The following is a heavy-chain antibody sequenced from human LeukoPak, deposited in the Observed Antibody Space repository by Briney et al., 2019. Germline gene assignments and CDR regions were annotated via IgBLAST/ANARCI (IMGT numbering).Heavy chain of an antibody. V-gene: IGHV3-72*01. CDR2: TRNKANSYTT. CDR1: GFTFSSYA. J-gene: IGHJ3*02. D-gene: IGHD5-18*01. Sequence: GGSLRLSCAASGFTFSSYAMSWVRQAPGKGLEWVGRTRNKANSYTTEYAASVKGRFTISRDDSKNSLYLQMNSLKTEDTAVYYCASPIQLWPYDAFDIWGQGTMVTVSS. CDR3: ASPIQLWPYDAFDI.